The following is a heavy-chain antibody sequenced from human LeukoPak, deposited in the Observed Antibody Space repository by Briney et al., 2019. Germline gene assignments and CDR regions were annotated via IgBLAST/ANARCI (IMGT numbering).Heavy chain of an antibody. V-gene: IGHV1-2*02. D-gene: IGHD3-22*01. CDR1: GYTFTGYY. CDR3: ARPSHYYDSSGYYDYFDY. J-gene: IGHJ4*02. Sequence: ASVKVSCKASGYTFTGYYMHWVRQAPGEGLGWMGWINPNSGGTNYAQKFQGRVTMTRDTSISTAYMELSRLRSDDTTVYYCARPSHYYDSSGYYDYFDYWGRGTLVTVSS. CDR2: INPNSGGT.